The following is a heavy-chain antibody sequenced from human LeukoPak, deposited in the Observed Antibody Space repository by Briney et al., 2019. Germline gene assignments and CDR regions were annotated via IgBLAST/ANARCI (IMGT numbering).Heavy chain of an antibody. V-gene: IGHV1-2*02. Sequence: ASVNVSCKTSGYTFIGYHIYWVRQAPGQGPEWVGCIYPKSGDTKYGQKFQGRVTLTSDTSLSTAYMELSSLKSDDTAVYYCARGYNFGPIDYWGQGTLVTVSP. D-gene: IGHD5-18*01. J-gene: IGHJ4*02. CDR2: IYPKSGDT. CDR3: ARGYNFGPIDY. CDR1: GYTFIGYH.